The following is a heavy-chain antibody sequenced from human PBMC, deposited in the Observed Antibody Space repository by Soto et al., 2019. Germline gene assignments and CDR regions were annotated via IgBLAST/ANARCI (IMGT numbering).Heavy chain of an antibody. J-gene: IGHJ4*02. CDR3: AKFEYSSSKGDY. CDR1: GFTFSSYA. CDR2: ISGSGGST. Sequence: GSLRLSCAASGFTFSSYAMSWVRQAPGKGLEWVSAISGSGGSTYYADSVKGRFTISRDNSKNTLYLQMNSLRAEDTAVYYCAKFEYSSSKGDYWGQGTLVTVSS. D-gene: IGHD6-6*01. V-gene: IGHV3-23*01.